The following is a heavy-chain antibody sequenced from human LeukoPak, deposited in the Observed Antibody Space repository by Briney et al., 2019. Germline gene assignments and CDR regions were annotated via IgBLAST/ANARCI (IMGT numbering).Heavy chain of an antibody. J-gene: IGHJ6*03. Sequence: ASVKVSCKASGYTFTSYDINWVRQATGQGLEWMGWINPNSGNTGYAQKFQGRVTMTRSTSINTAYMELSSLRSEDTAVYYCARGPSYAFWSGSYYYYMDVWGKGTTVTVSS. CDR2: INPNSGNT. CDR3: ARGPSYAFWSGSYYYYMDV. V-gene: IGHV1-8*01. D-gene: IGHD3-3*01. CDR1: GYTFTSYD.